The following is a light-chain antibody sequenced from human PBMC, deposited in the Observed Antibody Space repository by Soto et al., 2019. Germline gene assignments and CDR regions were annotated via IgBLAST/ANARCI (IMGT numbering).Light chain of an antibody. CDR2: NAS. Sequence: EIVLTQSPGTLSLSPGERATLSCRASQSVTNFLAWYQQKPGQSPSLLIYNASHRATGIPARFSRSGSGTDFTLTISSLEPEDFALYYCQQRYRWPETFGQGTKVEIK. CDR3: QQRYRWPET. J-gene: IGKJ1*01. V-gene: IGKV3-11*01. CDR1: QSVTNF.